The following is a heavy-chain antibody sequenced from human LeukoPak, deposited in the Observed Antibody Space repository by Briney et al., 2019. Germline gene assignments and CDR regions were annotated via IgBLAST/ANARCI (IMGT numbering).Heavy chain of an antibody. Sequence: PGGSLRLSCAASGFTFSTYNMSWVRQAPGKGLEWVSSITSSSSYTFYADSVKGRFTISRDNSKNTLYLQMTSLRAEDTAVYYCARGPSGYHNTGGQGTLVTVSS. CDR2: ITSSSSYT. CDR3: ARGPSGYHNT. V-gene: IGHV3-21*01. J-gene: IGHJ4*02. CDR1: GFTFSTYN. D-gene: IGHD5-12*01.